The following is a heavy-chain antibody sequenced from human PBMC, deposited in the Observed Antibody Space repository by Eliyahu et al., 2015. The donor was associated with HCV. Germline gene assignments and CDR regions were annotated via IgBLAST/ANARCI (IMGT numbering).Heavy chain of an antibody. CDR2: XVVGSGKT. Sequence: QMQLVQSGPEVKKPGTSVKVSCKASGXTFSNSALQWVRRARGXRLEWXGWXVVGSGKTNYAQKLQERVTITRDMSTSTAYMELSSLRSDDTAVYYCAASPGTVGAFDIWGQGTMVTVSS. V-gene: IGHV1-58*01. D-gene: IGHD1-14*01. CDR1: GXTFSNSA. J-gene: IGHJ3*02. CDR3: AASPGTVGAFDI.